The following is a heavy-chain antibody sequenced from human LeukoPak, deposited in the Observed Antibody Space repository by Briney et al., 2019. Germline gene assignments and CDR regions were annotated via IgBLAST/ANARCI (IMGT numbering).Heavy chain of an antibody. CDR3: ARRTDSGSWYFDL. CDR1: SGSISTYY. CDR2: IYDSGRT. Sequence: SETLSLTCTVSSGSISTYYWSWIRQPPGKGLEWIGCIYDSGRTNYNPSVKTRVTISVETSKNQFSLKLSSVTAADTAVYYCARRTDSGSWYFDLWGRGTLVTVSS. D-gene: IGHD6-6*01. J-gene: IGHJ2*01. V-gene: IGHV4-59*01.